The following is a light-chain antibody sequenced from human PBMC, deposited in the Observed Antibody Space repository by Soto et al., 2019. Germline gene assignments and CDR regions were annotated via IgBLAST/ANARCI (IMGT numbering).Light chain of an antibody. J-gene: IGKJ1*01. Sequence: DIEMTQSPSSLSASVGARVTITCRASQTISHYLSWYQQKPGEAPKLLISGASNVQRGVPSRFSGEKSGTEFTLTISSLQPEDFATYYCLQSYSSPWTFGQGTKVVIK. CDR3: LQSYSSPWT. CDR2: GAS. V-gene: IGKV1-39*01. CDR1: QTISHY.